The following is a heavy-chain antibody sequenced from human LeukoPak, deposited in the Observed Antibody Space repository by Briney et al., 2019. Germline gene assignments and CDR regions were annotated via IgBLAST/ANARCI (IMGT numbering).Heavy chain of an antibody. V-gene: IGHV1-8*01. D-gene: IGHD3-22*01. Sequence: ASVKVSCKASGYTFTSYDINWVRQATGQGLEWMGWMNPNSGNAGYAQKFQGRVTMTRNTSISTAYMELSSLRSEDTAVYYCAREGGNYYDSSSYYPTYAFDIWGQGTMVTVSS. CDR2: MNPNSGNA. CDR3: AREGGNYYDSSSYYPTYAFDI. CDR1: GYTFTSYD. J-gene: IGHJ3*02.